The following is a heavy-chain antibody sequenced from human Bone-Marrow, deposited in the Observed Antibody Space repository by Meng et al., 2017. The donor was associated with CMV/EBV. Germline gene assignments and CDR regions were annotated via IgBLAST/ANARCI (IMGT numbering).Heavy chain of an antibody. V-gene: IGHV3-7*01. CDR2: IQQDGSEK. CDR1: GFTFSNYW. CDR3: VSGGDLTY. D-gene: IGHD2-21*02. Sequence: GGSLRLSCAASGFTFSNYWMSWVRQAPGKGLEWVANIQQDGSEKYYVDSVKGRFTISRDNPKHSLYLQMNSMRAEDTAVYYCVSGGDLTYWGQGTLVTVSS. J-gene: IGHJ4*02.